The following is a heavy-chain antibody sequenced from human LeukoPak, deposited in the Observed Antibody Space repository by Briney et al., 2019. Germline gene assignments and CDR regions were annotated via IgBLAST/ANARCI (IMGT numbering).Heavy chain of an antibody. CDR1: RFTFSSYG. Sequence: GGTLRLSCAASRFTFSSYGMSWVRQAPGKGLEWVSAISGSGGSTYYADSVKGRFTISRDNSKNTLYLQMNSLRAEDTAVYYCAKGLDNTAYSNNDYWGQGTLVTVSS. D-gene: IGHD3-22*01. V-gene: IGHV3-23*01. CDR2: ISGSGGST. CDR3: AKGLDNTAYSNNDY. J-gene: IGHJ4*02.